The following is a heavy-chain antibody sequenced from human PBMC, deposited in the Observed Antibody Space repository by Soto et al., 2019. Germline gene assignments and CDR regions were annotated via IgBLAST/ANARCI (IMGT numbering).Heavy chain of an antibody. CDR2: ISAYNGNT. V-gene: IGHV1-18*01. CDR3: ARAQTGKEGYHWFDP. CDR1: GYTFTSYG. J-gene: IGHJ5*02. D-gene: IGHD7-27*01. Sequence: ASVKVSCKASGYTFTSYGISWVRQAPGQGLEWMGWISAYNGNTNYAQKLQGRVTMTTDTSTSTAYMELRSLRSDDTAMYYCARAQTGKEGYHWFDPWGQGTLVTVSS.